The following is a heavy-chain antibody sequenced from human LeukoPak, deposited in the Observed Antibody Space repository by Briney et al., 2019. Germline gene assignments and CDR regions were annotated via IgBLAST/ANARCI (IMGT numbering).Heavy chain of an antibody. J-gene: IGHJ4*02. D-gene: IGHD3-22*01. CDR2: IYYSGST. V-gene: IGHV4-59*01. CDR1: SGSFGASY. Sequence: SETLSLTCAVYSGSFGASYWSWIRQPPGKGLEWIGYIYYSGSTNYNPSLKSRVTISVDTSKNQFSLKLSSVTAADTAVYYCARGSRSGYYYVLLDYWGQGTLVTVSS. CDR3: ARGSRSGYYYVLLDY.